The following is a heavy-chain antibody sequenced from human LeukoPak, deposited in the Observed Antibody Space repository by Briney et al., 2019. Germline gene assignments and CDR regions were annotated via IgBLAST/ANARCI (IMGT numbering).Heavy chain of an antibody. D-gene: IGHD2-21*02. V-gene: IGHV4-59*01. Sequence: SETLSLTCTVSGGSISSYYWSWIRQPPGKAPEWIGYIYYSGSTNYNPSLKSRVTISVDTSKNQFSLKLRSVTAADTAVYYCASEVVTSIEYFQHWGQGTLVTVSS. CDR3: ASEVVTSIEYFQH. CDR1: GGSISSYY. CDR2: IYYSGST. J-gene: IGHJ1*01.